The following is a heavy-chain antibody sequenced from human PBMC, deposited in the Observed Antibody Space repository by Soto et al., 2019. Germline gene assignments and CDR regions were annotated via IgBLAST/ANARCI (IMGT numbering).Heavy chain of an antibody. D-gene: IGHD3-10*01. CDR3: RETLVRGQSEDVSDI. CDR2: INHSGRT. Sequence: SETLSLTCAVSGGSFSAYYWSWIRQPPGKGLEWIGEINHSGRTNYNPSLKSRVSFSVDTSKNQFSLKLSSVTAADTAVYYCRETLVRGQSEDVSDIWGQGTMVTVSS. V-gene: IGHV4-34*01. J-gene: IGHJ3*02. CDR1: GGSFSAYY.